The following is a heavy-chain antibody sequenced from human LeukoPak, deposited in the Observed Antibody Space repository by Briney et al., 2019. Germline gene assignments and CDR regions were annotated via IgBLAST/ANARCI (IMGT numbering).Heavy chain of an antibody. CDR2: ISGSGGSP. Sequence: GGSLRLSCAASGFTFSSYGMSWVRQAPGKGLEWVSAISGSGGSPYYADSVKGLFTISRDNSKNTLYLQMNSLRAEDTALYYCAQDISWFAFDIWGQGTMVTVSS. CDR3: AQDISWFAFDI. J-gene: IGHJ3*02. D-gene: IGHD3-10*01. CDR1: GFTFSSYG. V-gene: IGHV3-23*01.